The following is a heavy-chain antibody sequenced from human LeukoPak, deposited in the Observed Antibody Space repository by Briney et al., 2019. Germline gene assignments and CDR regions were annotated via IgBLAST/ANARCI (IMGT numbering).Heavy chain of an antibody. CDR3: ASGHIVVVTAQEFAHKWFDP. CDR2: IIPMFGTT. Sequence: SVKVSCKASGGSFNTYAISWVRQAPGQGLESMGGIIPMFGTTKYAQNFRGRVTITADESTSTAYMELSSLRSEDTAVYYCASGHIVVVTAQEFAHKWFDPWGRGTQVTVSS. V-gene: IGHV1-69*01. J-gene: IGHJ5*02. D-gene: IGHD2-21*02. CDR1: GGSFNTYA.